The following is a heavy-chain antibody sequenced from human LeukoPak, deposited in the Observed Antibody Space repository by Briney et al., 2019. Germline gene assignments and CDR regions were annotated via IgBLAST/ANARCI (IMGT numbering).Heavy chain of an antibody. V-gene: IGHV3-23*01. CDR3: AKLPIAGYYFDY. J-gene: IGHJ4*02. D-gene: IGHD1-14*01. Sequence: PGGSLRLSCAASGFTFSSYAMSWVRQAPGKGLEWVSAISGSGGSTYYADSVKGRFTIFRDNSKNTLYLQMNSLRAEDTAVYYCAKLPIAGYYFDYWGQGTLVTVSS. CDR1: GFTFSSYA. CDR2: ISGSGGST.